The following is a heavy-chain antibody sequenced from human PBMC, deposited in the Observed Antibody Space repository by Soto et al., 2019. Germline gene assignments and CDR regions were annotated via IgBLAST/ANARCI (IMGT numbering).Heavy chain of an antibody. CDR3: AAARDPYYYDISCYYVDAVDI. D-gene: IGHD3-22*01. V-gene: IGHV1-2*04. CDR2: INPNSGGT. Sequence: ASVNVSCKASGYTFTGYYMHWVRQAPGQELEWMGWINPNSGGTNYAQKFQGWVTMTRDTSISTAYMELSRLRSDDTAVYYCAAARDPYYYDISCYYVDAVDIWGQGTMVTVSS. CDR1: GYTFTGYY. J-gene: IGHJ3*02.